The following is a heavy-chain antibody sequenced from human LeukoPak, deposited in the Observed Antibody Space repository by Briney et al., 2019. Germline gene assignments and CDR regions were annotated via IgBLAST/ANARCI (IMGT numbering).Heavy chain of an antibody. V-gene: IGHV3-74*01. CDR2: INSDGSST. J-gene: IGHJ4*02. Sequence: GGSLRLSCAASGFTFSGFWMHWVRQAPGKGLVWVSRINSDGSSTSYADSVKGRFTISRDNAKNTLYLQMNSLRAEDTAVYYCARRGKYYDFWSDPGFDYWGQGTLVAVSS. CDR3: ARRGKYYDFWSDPGFDY. CDR1: GFTFSGFW. D-gene: IGHD3-3*01.